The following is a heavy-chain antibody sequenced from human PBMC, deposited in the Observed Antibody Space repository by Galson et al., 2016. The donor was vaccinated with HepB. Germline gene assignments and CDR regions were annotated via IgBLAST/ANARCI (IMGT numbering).Heavy chain of an antibody. CDR1: DESIMTHY. D-gene: IGHD1-20*01. Sequence: ETLSLTCDVSDESIMTHYWSWIRQSPGKGLEWLGYTHSSGNSKYIPSLTSRVTMSLDTSRSRFSLRLRSVTAADTAVYFCARGTRFSYKWSFDSWGQGALVTVSS. CDR2: THSSGNS. V-gene: IGHV4-59*11. CDR3: ARGTRFSYKWSFDS. J-gene: IGHJ4*02.